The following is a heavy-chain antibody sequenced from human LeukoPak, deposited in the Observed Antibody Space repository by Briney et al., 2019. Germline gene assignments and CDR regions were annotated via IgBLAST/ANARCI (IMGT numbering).Heavy chain of an antibody. CDR1: GYTFTSYY. Sequence: ASVTVSCKASGYTFTSYYMHWVRQAPGQGLEWMGIINPSGGSTSYAQKFQGRVTITRDMSTSTVYMELSSLRSADTAVYYCARDSYYSSSSLGFDYWGQGTLVTVSS. CDR3: ARDSYYSSSSLGFDY. CDR2: INPSGGST. V-gene: IGHV1-46*01. J-gene: IGHJ4*02. D-gene: IGHD6-6*01.